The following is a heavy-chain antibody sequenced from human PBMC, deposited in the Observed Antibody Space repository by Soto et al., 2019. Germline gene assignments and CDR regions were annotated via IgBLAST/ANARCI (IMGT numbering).Heavy chain of an antibody. CDR3: ARGHIPVYGPVPDYFDS. Sequence: QVHLQQWGAGLLKPSETLSLTCGVYGGSLRGSYWSWIRQPPGKALEWLGKVTHSGSTTFNPSLKERVSVSVDTSDNQFSLKLTSVTAADTSVYYCARGHIPVYGPVPDYFDSWGQGTLVTVSS. CDR1: GGSLRGSY. D-gene: IGHD2-21*01. V-gene: IGHV4-34*02. CDR2: VTHSGST. J-gene: IGHJ4*02.